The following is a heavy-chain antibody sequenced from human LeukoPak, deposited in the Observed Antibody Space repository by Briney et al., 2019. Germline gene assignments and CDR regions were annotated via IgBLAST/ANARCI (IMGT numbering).Heavy chain of an antibody. CDR1: GFTSSSYS. J-gene: IGHJ4*02. Sequence: TGGSLRLSCAASGFTSSSYSMNWVRQAPGKGLEWVSYISSSSSTIYYADSVKGRFTISRDNAKNSLYLQMNSLRAEDTAVYYCARAYYGSGSYSFDYWGQGTLVTVSS. V-gene: IGHV3-48*01. CDR3: ARAYYGSGSYSFDY. CDR2: ISSSSSTI. D-gene: IGHD3-10*01.